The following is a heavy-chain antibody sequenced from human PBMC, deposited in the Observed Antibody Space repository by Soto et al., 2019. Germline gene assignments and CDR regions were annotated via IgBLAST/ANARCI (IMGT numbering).Heavy chain of an antibody. CDR2: IYTSGST. J-gene: IGHJ6*02. D-gene: IGHD3-10*01. Sequence: SETLSLTCTVSGGSISSYYWSWIRQPAGKELELIGRIYTSGSTNYNPSLKSRVTMSVDTSKNQFSLKLSSVTAADTAVYYCARDYYGSVSYDNYYYYGMDVWGQGTTVTVSS. V-gene: IGHV4-4*07. CDR3: ARDYYGSVSYDNYYYYGMDV. CDR1: GGSISSYY.